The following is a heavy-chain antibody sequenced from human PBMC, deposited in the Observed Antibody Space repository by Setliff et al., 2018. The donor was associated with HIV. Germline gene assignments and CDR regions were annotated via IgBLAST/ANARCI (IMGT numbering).Heavy chain of an antibody. Sequence: GESLKISCAASGLTFSSYWMSWVRQAPGKGLEWVANINPDGSAKYYVDSVKGRFTISRDNAKKSLDLQMNSLRVDDTAVYYCARPGRSNYWDSFDYWGQGILVTVSS. D-gene: IGHD3-10*01. CDR2: INPDGSAK. CDR1: GLTFSSYW. J-gene: IGHJ4*02. CDR3: ARPGRSNYWDSFDY. V-gene: IGHV3-7*01.